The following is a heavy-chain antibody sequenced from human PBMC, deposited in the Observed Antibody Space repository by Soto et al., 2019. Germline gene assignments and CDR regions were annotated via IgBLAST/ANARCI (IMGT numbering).Heavy chain of an antibody. CDR2: IHYSGRT. CDR3: VRVGVGIGNHFDS. Sequence: SETLSLTCSVSNGSISGFYWTWIRQPPRKILEWIGYIHYSGRTDYNPSLTSRATMSVDTSKNQFSLNLKSITAADTAVYYCVRVGVGIGNHFDSWGRGTLVTVSS. CDR1: NGSISGFY. V-gene: IGHV4-59*12. J-gene: IGHJ4*02. D-gene: IGHD1-26*01.